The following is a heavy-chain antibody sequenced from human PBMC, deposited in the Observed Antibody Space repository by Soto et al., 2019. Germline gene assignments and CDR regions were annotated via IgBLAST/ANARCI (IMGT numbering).Heavy chain of an antibody. V-gene: IGHV3-23*01. J-gene: IGHJ3*02. CDR3: ATAYQLLWPHDAFDI. D-gene: IGHD2-2*01. Sequence: GGSLRLSCAASGFTFSSYAMSWVRQAPGKGLEWVSAISGSGGSTYYADSVKGRFTISGDNSKNTLYLQMNSLRAEDTAVYYCATAYQLLWPHDAFDIWGQGTMVTVSS. CDR1: GFTFSSYA. CDR2: ISGSGGST.